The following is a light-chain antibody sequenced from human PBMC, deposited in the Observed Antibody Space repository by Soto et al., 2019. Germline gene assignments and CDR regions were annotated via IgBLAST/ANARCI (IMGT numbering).Light chain of an antibody. CDR3: QQYGSSPTWT. Sequence: EIVLTQSPGTLSLSPGERATLSCWASQSVTSSYLAWYQQKPGQAPRPLIYGASSRATAIPDRFSGSGSGTDFTLTISRLEPEDFAVYYCQQYGSSPTWTFGQGTKVDIK. CDR2: GAS. J-gene: IGKJ1*01. CDR1: QSVTSSY. V-gene: IGKV3-20*01.